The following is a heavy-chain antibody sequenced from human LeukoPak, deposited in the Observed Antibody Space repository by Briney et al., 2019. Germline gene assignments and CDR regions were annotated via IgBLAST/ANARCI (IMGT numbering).Heavy chain of an antibody. V-gene: IGHV4-30-2*01. CDR3: ARDRPDRPVDY. D-gene: IGHD1-14*01. CDR2: IYHSGST. Sequence: SETLSLTCAVSGGSISSGGYSWSWIRQPPGKGLEWIGYIYHSGSTYYNPSLKSRVTISVDRSKNQFSLKLSSVTAADTAVYYCARDRPDRPVDYWGQGTLVTVSS. CDR1: GGSISSGGYS. J-gene: IGHJ4*02.